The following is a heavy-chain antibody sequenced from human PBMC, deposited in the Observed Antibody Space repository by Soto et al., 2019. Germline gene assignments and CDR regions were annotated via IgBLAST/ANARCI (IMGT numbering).Heavy chain of an antibody. Sequence: EVQLVESGGGLVKPGGSLRLSCAASGFTFSSYSMNWVRQAPGKGLEWVSSISSSSSYIYYADSVKGRFTISRDNAKNSLYLQMNSLRAEDTAVYYCAVGEGGYYDDSSAFDYWGQGTLVTVSS. CDR2: ISSSSSYI. D-gene: IGHD3-22*01. V-gene: IGHV3-21*01. J-gene: IGHJ4*02. CDR1: GFTFSSYS. CDR3: AVGEGGYYDDSSAFDY.